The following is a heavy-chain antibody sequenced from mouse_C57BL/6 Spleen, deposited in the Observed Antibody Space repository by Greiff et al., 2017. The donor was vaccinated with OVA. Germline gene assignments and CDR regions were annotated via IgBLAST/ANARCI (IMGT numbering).Heavy chain of an antibody. J-gene: IGHJ3*01. Sequence: VQLQQSGAELVRPGASVKLSCKASGYTFTSYGISWVKQRPGQGLEWIGAIYPRSGYTYYNEKFKGKATLTADKSSSTAYMELRSLTSEDSAVYFCARYWDGTDWGQGTLVTVSA. CDR3: ARYWDGTD. D-gene: IGHD4-1*01. V-gene: IGHV1-81*01. CDR2: IYPRSGYT. CDR1: GYTFTSYG.